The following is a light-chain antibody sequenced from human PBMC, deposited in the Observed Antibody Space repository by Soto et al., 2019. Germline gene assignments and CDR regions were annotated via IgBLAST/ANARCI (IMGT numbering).Light chain of an antibody. V-gene: IGKV3-20*01. CDR2: GAS. Sequence: EIVLTQSPGTLSLSPGERATLSCRASQSVSNSYLAWYQQKPGQAPRLLIYGASSRATGIPDRFGGSGSGTDFTLTISRLEPEDFAVYYCQRYGSSSTYTFGQGTKLGIK. CDR1: QSVSNSY. CDR3: QRYGSSSTYT. J-gene: IGKJ2*01.